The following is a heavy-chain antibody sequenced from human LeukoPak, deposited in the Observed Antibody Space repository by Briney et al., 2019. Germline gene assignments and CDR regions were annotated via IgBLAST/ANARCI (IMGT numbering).Heavy chain of an antibody. CDR1: GYTFTSYG. CDR2: ISAYNGNT. V-gene: IGHV1-18*01. D-gene: IGHD6-13*01. CDR3: ARDRGSSSWYGGDFDY. Sequence: ASVKVSCKASGYTFTSYGISWVRQAPGQGLEWMGWISAYNGNTNYAQKLQGRVTMTTDTSTSTAYMEPRSLRSDDTAVYYCARDRGSSSWYGGDFDYWGQGTLVTVSS. J-gene: IGHJ4*02.